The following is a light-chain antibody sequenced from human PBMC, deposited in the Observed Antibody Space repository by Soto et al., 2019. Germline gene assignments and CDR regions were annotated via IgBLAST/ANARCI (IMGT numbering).Light chain of an antibody. J-gene: IGKJ5*01. CDR1: QSISSY. CDR3: QQSYSTPSIT. CDR2: AAP. V-gene: IGKV1-39*01. Sequence: DIQMTQSPSSLSASVGDRVTITCRASQSISSYLNWYQQKPGKAPKLLIYAAPSLQSGVPSRFSGSGSGTDFTLTISSLQPEDFATYYCQQSYSTPSITFGQGTRLEIK.